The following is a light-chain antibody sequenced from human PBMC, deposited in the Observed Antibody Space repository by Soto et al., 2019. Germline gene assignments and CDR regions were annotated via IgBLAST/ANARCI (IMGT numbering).Light chain of an antibody. CDR2: WAS. Sequence: DIVMTQSPDSLAVSLGERATINCKSSQSVLYSPNNKNSLAWYQQKPGQPPKLFIYWASIRESGVPDRFSGSGSGTDFTLTICSLQAEDVAVYYCQQYYRTPPTFGQGTKVEIK. CDR1: QSVLYSPNNKNS. J-gene: IGKJ1*01. V-gene: IGKV4-1*01. CDR3: QQYYRTPPT.